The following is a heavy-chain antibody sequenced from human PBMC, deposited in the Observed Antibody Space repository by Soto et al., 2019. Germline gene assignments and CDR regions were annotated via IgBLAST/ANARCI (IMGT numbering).Heavy chain of an antibody. D-gene: IGHD3-16*01. V-gene: IGHV1-69*14. CDR2: IIPILGTP. CDR1: GDTPSTYA. J-gene: IGHJ4*02. Sequence: QVQLVQSGAEVQKPGSSVNVSCKASGDTPSTYAISWVRQAPGQGLEWMGGIIPILGTPNYAQRFQGKITIPADTSTRTTYMELTSVTSDDTAMFYCAILGLDVASWGQGPLVIVSS. CDR3: AILGLDVAS.